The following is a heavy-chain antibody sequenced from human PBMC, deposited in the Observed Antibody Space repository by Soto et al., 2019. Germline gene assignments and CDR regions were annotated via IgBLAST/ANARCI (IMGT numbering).Heavy chain of an antibody. CDR2: IYYSGST. CDR3: ARVTGTGEYYFDY. J-gene: IGHJ4*02. Sequence: SETLSLTCTVSGGSISSGDYYWSWIRQPPGKGLEWIGYIYYSGSTNYNPSLKSRVTISVDTSKNQFSLKLSSVTAADTAVYYCARVTGTGEYYFDYWGQGTLVTVSS. CDR1: GGSISSGDYY. D-gene: IGHD1-20*01. V-gene: IGHV4-61*08.